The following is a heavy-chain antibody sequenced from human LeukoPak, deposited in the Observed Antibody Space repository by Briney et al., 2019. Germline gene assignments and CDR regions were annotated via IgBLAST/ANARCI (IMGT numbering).Heavy chain of an antibody. CDR2: IYHSGST. J-gene: IGHJ5*02. CDR1: GYSISSGYY. CDR3: ASIYFDQYNWFDP. Sequence: SETLSLTCTVSGYSISSGYYWGWIRQPPGKGLEWIGSIYHSGSTYYNPSLKSRVTISVDTSKNQFSLKLSSVTAADTAVYYCASIYFDQYNWFDPWGQGTLVTVSS. D-gene: IGHD3-9*01. V-gene: IGHV4-38-2*02.